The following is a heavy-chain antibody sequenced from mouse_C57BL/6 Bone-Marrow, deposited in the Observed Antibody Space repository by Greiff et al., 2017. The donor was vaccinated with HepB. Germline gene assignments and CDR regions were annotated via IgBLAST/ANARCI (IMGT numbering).Heavy chain of an antibody. Sequence: EVKLQESGPGLVKPSQSLSLTCSVTGYYITSGYYWNWKRQFPGKQLEWMSYKSYDGSNNYNPSLKNPISITRDTSKNQCFLKLNSVTTEDTATYYCARARYGNYDFDYWGQGTTLTVSS. V-gene: IGHV3-6*01. J-gene: IGHJ2*01. CDR3: ARARYGNYDFDY. CDR1: GYYITSGYY. D-gene: IGHD2-1*01. CDR2: KSYDGSN.